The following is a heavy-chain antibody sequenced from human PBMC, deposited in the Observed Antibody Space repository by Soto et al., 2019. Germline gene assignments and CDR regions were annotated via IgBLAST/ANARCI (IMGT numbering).Heavy chain of an antibody. CDR2: IYSGGST. J-gene: IGHJ6*02. Sequence: PGGSLRLSCAASGFTVSSNYMSWVRQAPGKGLEWVSVIYSGGSTYYADSVKGRFTISRHNSKNTLYLQMNSLRAEDTAVYYCARTAFFEGLPPPNYYYYGMDGWGQGTKVTVSS. CDR1: GFTVSSNY. V-gene: IGHV3-53*04. D-gene: IGHD3-3*01. CDR3: ARTAFFEGLPPPNYYYYGMDG.